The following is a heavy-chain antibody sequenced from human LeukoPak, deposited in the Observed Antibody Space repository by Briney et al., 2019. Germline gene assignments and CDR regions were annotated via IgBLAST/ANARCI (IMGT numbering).Heavy chain of an antibody. CDR3: ATDRLRYFDWSFDY. CDR2: FDPEDGET. CDR1: GYTLTELS. Sequence: ASVKVSCKVSGYTLTELSMHWVRQAPGKGLEWMGGFDPEDGETIYAQKFQGRVTMTEDTSTDTACMELSSLRSEDTAVYYCATDRLRYFDWSFDYWGQGTLVTVSS. V-gene: IGHV1-24*01. D-gene: IGHD3-9*01. J-gene: IGHJ4*02.